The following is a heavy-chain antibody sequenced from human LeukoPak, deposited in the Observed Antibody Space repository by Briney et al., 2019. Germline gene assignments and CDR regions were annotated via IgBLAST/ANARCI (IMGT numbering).Heavy chain of an antibody. CDR3: ARNSPAGDSSGPYRFDP. CDR2: FDPEDGET. D-gene: IGHD3-22*01. J-gene: IGHJ5*02. Sequence: ASVKVSCKVSGYTLTELSMHWVQQAPGKGLEWMGGFDPEDGETIYAQKFQGRVTMTEDTSTDTAYMELSSLRSEDTAVYYCARNSPAGDSSGPYRFDPWGQGTLVTVSS. CDR1: GYTLTELS. V-gene: IGHV1-24*01.